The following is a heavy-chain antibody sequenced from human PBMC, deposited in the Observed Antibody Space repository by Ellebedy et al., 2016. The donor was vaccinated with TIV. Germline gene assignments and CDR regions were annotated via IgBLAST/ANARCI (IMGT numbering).Heavy chain of an antibody. Sequence: SETLSLTCTVSGGSISNYNWNWIRQSTGRGLEWLAYITDSGDTHYNPSLESRLRLLIDPSKNQFSLRLSSVTAADTAGYYCAGRRDVSGRVPPDNWFDPWGHGILVTVSS. D-gene: IGHD3-10*01. CDR1: GGSISNYN. J-gene: IGHJ5*02. V-gene: IGHV4-59*01. CDR3: AGRRDVSGRVPPDNWFDP. CDR2: ITDSGDT.